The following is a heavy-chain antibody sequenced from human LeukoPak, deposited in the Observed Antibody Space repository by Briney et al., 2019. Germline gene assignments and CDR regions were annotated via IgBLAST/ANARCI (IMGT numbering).Heavy chain of an antibody. D-gene: IGHD3-10*01. Sequence: SETLSLTCTVSGGSISSYYWSWIRQPPGMGLEWIGYIYYTGSTNYSPSLKSRVTISVDTSKNQFSLKLTSVTAADTAVYFCAREGPGRFGAPGPNVYSIDYWGQGALVTVSS. CDR2: IYYTGST. V-gene: IGHV4-59*01. J-gene: IGHJ4*02. CDR3: AREGPGRFGAPGPNVYSIDY. CDR1: GGSISSYY.